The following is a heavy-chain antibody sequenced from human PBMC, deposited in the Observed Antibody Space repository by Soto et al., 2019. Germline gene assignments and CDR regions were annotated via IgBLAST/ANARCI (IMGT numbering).Heavy chain of an antibody. Sequence: ASVRVSCKASGYTLTSYAMHWVRQAPGQRLEWMGWINAGNGNTKYSQKFQGRVTITRDTSASTAYMELSSLRSEDTAVYYCARAVVYCNSTSCTYGFDVWGQGTTVTVSS. V-gene: IGHV1-3*01. J-gene: IGHJ6*02. CDR1: GYTLTSYA. D-gene: IGHD2-2*01. CDR2: INAGNGNT. CDR3: ARAVVYCNSTSCTYGFDV.